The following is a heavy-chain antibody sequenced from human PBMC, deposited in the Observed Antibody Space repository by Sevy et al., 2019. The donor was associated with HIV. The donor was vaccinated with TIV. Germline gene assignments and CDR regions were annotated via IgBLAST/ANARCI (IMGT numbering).Heavy chain of an antibody. J-gene: IGHJ4*02. V-gene: IGHV1-2*02. D-gene: IGHD3-9*01. CDR2: INPNSGGT. Sequence: ASVKVSCKASGYTFTGYYMHWVRQAPGQGLEWMGWINPNSGGTNYAQKFQGRVTMTRDTSISTAYMELSRLRSDDTAVYYCARGNWDYDILTGYYLVDYWGQGTLVTVSS. CDR1: GYTFTGYY. CDR3: ARGNWDYDILTGYYLVDY.